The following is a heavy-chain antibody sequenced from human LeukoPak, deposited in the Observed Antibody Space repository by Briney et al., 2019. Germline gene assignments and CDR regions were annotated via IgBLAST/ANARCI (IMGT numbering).Heavy chain of an antibody. CDR1: GFTFSSYG. D-gene: IGHD3-3*01. J-gene: IGHJ4*02. CDR3: AGQLELRFLEWLFDY. CDR2: ISYDGSNK. Sequence: GGSLRLSCAPSGFTFSSYGMHWVRQAPGKGREWVAVISYDGSNKYYADSVKGRFTISRDNSKNTLYLQMNSLRAEDTAVYYCAGQLELRFLEWLFDYWGQGTLVAVSS. V-gene: IGHV3-30*03.